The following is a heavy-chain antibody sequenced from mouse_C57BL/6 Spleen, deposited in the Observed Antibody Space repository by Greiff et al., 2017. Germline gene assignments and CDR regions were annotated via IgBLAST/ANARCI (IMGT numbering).Heavy chain of an antibody. D-gene: IGHD1-1*01. V-gene: IGHV3-6*01. CDR3: AITTVADYWYYDV. CDR1: GYSITTGYY. J-gene: IGHJ1*03. CDR2: ISYDGST. Sequence: EVQLVESGPGLVKPSQTLSLTCSVTGYSITTGYYWNWIRQLPAKKLQWMGYISYDGSTNYNPSLNTRISISRDTSKDPLFLKLNSETTEYTATDYGAITTVADYWYYDVCGRETTVTVAS.